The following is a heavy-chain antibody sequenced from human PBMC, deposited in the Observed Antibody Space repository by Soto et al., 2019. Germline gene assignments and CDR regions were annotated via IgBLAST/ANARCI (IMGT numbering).Heavy chain of an antibody. J-gene: IGHJ6*02. CDR3: AASEYSSSPHPYYYGMDV. V-gene: IGHV1-58*01. CDR2: IVVGSGNT. CDR1: GFTFTSSA. D-gene: IGHD6-6*01. Sequence: GASVKVSCKASGFTFTSSAVQWVRQARGQRLEWIGWIVVGSGNTNYAQKFQERVAITRDMSTSTAYMELSSLRSEDTAVYYCAASEYSSSPHPYYYGMDVWGHGTTVTVSS.